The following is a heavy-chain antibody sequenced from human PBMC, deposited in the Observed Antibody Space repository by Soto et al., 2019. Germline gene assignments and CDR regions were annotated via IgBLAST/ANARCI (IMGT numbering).Heavy chain of an antibody. Sequence: SETLSLTCAVYGGSFSGYYWSWIRQPPGKGLEWIGEINHSGSTNYNPSVKSRVTISVDKSKNQFYLKLNSVIAAEPSVYYCAVPRVAAHQIDYWGQGTLVTVSS. V-gene: IGHV4-34*01. CDR2: INHSGST. CDR1: GGSFSGYY. D-gene: IGHD6-6*01. CDR3: AVPRVAAHQIDY. J-gene: IGHJ4*02.